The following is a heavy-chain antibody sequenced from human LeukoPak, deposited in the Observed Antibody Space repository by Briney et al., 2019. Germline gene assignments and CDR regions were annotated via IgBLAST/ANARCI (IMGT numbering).Heavy chain of an antibody. J-gene: IGHJ5*02. CDR3: VRQSSAAGTHWFDP. V-gene: IGHV4-59*08. CDR1: GGSISNYY. D-gene: IGHD6-13*01. Sequence: PSETLSLTCSVSGGSISNYYWRWIRQPPGKGLEWIGYIYYTGSTNYNASLKSRVTISIDPFRNQLSLKLSSVTAADTAVYFCVRQSSAAGTHWFDPWGQGTLVTVSS. CDR2: IYYTGST.